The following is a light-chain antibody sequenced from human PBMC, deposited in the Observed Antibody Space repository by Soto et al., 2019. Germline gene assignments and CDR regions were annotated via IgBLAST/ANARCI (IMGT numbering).Light chain of an antibody. J-gene: IGKJ5*01. V-gene: IGKV1-39*01. CDR2: AAS. CDR3: KQSYILIN. CDR1: QSISSY. Sequence: DIQMTQSPSSLSASVLYRVTITFRSSQSISSYLNLYQQKPGKAPKLLIYAASSLQSGVPSRFSGSGSGIDFTLTISSLQPEDFATYYCKQSYILINFGQGTRLEIK.